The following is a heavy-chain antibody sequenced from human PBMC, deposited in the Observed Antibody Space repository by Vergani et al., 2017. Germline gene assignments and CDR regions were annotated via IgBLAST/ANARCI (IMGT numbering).Heavy chain of an antibody. D-gene: IGHD3-16*02. V-gene: IGHV4-30-2*01. CDR3: ARASLRALVGYYYYMDV. CDR1: GDSITNGGFP. CDR2: IFPSANS. J-gene: IGHJ6*03. Sequence: QLQLQESGSGLVKPSQTLSLTCAVSGDSITNGGFPWNWIRQPPGKGPEWIGYIFPSANSDYNPSLKNRVSISLDKSKNQFSLWVNSVTAADTAVYFCARASLRALVGYYYYMDVWGKGKTVVVSS.